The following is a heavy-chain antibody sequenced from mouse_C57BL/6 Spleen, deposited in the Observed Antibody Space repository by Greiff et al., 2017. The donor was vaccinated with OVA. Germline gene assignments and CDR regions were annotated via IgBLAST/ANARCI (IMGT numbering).Heavy chain of an antibody. V-gene: IGHV1-50*01. Sequence: QVQLQQPGAELVKPGASVKLSCKASGYTFTSYWMQWVKQRPGQGLEWIGEIDPSDSYTNYNQKFKGKATLTVDTSSSTAYMQLSSLTSEDSAVYYCARYDDYDGDAMDYWGQGTSVTVSS. CDR2: IDPSDSYT. D-gene: IGHD2-4*01. CDR1: GYTFTSYW. CDR3: ARYDDYDGDAMDY. J-gene: IGHJ4*01.